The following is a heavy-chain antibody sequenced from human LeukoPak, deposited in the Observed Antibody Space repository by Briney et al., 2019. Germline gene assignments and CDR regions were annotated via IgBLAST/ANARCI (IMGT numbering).Heavy chain of an antibody. Sequence: PGGSLRLSCAASGTYWMHWVRQAPGKGLVWVSHINSDGSWTGYADSVKGRFTISEDNAKNTVSLQMNNLRAEDTAVYYCVTFYETYWGRGTLVTVSS. V-gene: IGHV3-74*01. CDR2: INSDGSWT. D-gene: IGHD2/OR15-2a*01. J-gene: IGHJ4*02. CDR1: GTYW. CDR3: VTFYETY.